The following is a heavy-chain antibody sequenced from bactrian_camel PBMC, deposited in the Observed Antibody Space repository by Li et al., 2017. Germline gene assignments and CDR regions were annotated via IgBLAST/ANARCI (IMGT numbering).Heavy chain of an antibody. CDR3: AAVEPMTWTLRRIDYADSWWRWGEYSY. V-gene: IGHV3S40*01. CDR1: GFAFASSE. Sequence: DVQLVESGGDLVRPGGSLRLSCAASGFAFASSEMNWVRQAPGKDVEWVATIDDDGTTEYASSVKGRFTISQDNAKNSVYLQIHSLKPEDSAMYYCAAVEPMTWTLRRIDYADSWWRWGEYSYWGQGTQVTVS. CDR2: IDDDGTT. J-gene: IGHJ4*01. D-gene: IGHD5*01.